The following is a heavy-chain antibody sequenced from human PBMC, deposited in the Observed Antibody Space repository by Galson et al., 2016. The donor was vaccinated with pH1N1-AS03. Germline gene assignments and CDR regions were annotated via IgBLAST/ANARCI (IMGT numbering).Heavy chain of an antibody. J-gene: IGHJ3*02. CDR3: GRHTFSYDTTDTNRPDAFDI. V-gene: IGHV5-51*01. CDR2: TSPDDSQT. Sequence: QSGAEVKKPGDSLKISCKSSGYGFNGYWIGWVRQMPGKGLEWMGATSPDDSQTKYSPSFEGQVTISVYKSITTALRQWNSLKASDTALYYCGRHTFSYDTTDTNRPDAFDIWGQGTMVTVFS. CDR1: GYGFNGYW. D-gene: IGHD3-22*01.